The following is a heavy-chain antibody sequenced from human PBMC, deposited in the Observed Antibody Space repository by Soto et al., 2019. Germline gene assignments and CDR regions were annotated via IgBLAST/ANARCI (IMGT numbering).Heavy chain of an antibody. CDR2: IHYSGST. CDR3: ARGPSWYPAAGGMDV. D-gene: IGHD6-13*01. J-gene: IGHJ6*02. V-gene: IGHV4-59*01. CDR1: GGSIGSSY. Sequence: QVQLQESGPGPVKPSETLSLTCTVSGGSIGSSYWNWIRQPPRKGLEWIGYIHYSGSTNYNPSLQSRVTISVDTSQNLCSLKLSSVTAADTGVYFWARGPSWYPAAGGMDVWGQGTTVTVSS.